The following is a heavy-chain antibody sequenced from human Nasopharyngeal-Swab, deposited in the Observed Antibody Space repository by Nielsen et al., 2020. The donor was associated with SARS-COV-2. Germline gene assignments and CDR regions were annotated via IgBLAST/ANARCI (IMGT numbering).Heavy chain of an antibody. D-gene: IGHD3-3*01. J-gene: IGHJ3*02. CDR1: GGSFSGYY. Sequence: SETLSLTCAVYGGSFSGYYWSWIRQPPGKGLEWIGYIYYSGSTNYNPSLKSRVTISVDTSKNQFSLKLSSVTAADTAVYYCARLSSTHEITIFGVVIYPDAFDIWGQGTMVTVSS. CDR3: ARLSSTHEITIFGVVIYPDAFDI. CDR2: IYYSGST. V-gene: IGHV4-59*08.